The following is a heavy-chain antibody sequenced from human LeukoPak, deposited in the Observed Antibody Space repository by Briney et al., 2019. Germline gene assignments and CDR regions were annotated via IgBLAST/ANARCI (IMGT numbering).Heavy chain of an antibody. Sequence: ASVKVSCKASGYTFTSYYMHWVRQAPGQGLEWMGIINPSGGSTSYAQKFQGRVTMTRDMSTSTVYTELSSLRSEDTAVYYCARGRVPSSTAGFAFDIWGQGTMVTVSS. CDR1: GYTFTSYY. V-gene: IGHV1-46*01. CDR3: ARGRVPSSTAGFAFDI. D-gene: IGHD2-2*01. CDR2: INPSGGST. J-gene: IGHJ3*02.